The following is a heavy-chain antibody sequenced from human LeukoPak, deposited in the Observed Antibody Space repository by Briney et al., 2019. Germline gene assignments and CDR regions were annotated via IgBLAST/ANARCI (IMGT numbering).Heavy chain of an antibody. J-gene: IGHJ3*02. CDR1: GFTFSNYA. D-gene: IGHD2-15*01. V-gene: IGHV3-30*04. CDR3: ARWDAYCSGGTCYFGGFTFDI. Sequence: GRSLRLSCAASGFTFSNYAMHWVRQAPGKGLEWVAVISYDGSNKYYADSVKGRFTISRDNSKNTLYLQMNSLRAEDTAVYYCARWDAYCSGGTCYFGGFTFDIWGQGTMVTVSS. CDR2: ISYDGSNK.